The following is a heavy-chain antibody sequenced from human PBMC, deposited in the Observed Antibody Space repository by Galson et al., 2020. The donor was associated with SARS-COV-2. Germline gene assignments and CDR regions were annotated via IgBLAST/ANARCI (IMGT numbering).Heavy chain of an antibody. J-gene: IGHJ3*02. Sequence: GESLKISCAASGFTFSNAWMSWVRQAPGKGLEWVGRIKSKTDGGTTDYAAPVKGRFTISRDDSKNTLYLQMNSLKTEDTAVYYCTTVGELSPNDAFDSWGQGTMVTVSS. CDR1: GFTFSNAW. V-gene: IGHV3-15*01. CDR2: IKSKTDGGTT. D-gene: IGHD3-16*02. CDR3: TTVGELSPNDAFDS.